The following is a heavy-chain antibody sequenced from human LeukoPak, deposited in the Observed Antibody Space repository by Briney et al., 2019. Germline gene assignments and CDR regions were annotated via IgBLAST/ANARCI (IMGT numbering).Heavy chain of an antibody. CDR1: EFTFRSYW. Sequence: GGSLRLSCAASEFTFRSYWMSWVRQAPGKGLEWVAGIKQDGSEKHYVDSLKGRFTISRDNPENSLYLQMNSLRVEDTAVYYCARGYSAAWGAFDIWGQGTMVTVSS. J-gene: IGHJ3*02. CDR2: IKQDGSEK. CDR3: ARGYSAAWGAFDI. D-gene: IGHD2-2*01. V-gene: IGHV3-7*01.